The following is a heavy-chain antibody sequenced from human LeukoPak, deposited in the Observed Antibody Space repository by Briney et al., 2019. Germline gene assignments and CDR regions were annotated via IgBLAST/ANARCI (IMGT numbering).Heavy chain of an antibody. CDR1: GYAFTRYT. D-gene: IGHD3-16*01. J-gene: IGHJ4*02. CDR3: AHFGGGAFDY. V-gene: IGHV1-3*01. CDR2: INAGNGNT. Sequence: ASVKVSCKASGYAFTRYTMYWVRQAPGQRLEWMGCINAGNGNTRYSQKFQGRVTITRDTSASTAYMELSRLNSEDTAVYYCAHFGGGAFDYWGQGTLVTVSS.